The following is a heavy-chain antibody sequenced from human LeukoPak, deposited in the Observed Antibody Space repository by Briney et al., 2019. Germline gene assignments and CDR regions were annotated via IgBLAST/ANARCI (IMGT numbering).Heavy chain of an antibody. D-gene: IGHD3-3*01. CDR3: ARLGHHDLWSGYYREYYCYYMDV. CDR1: GYSISSGYY. CDR2: IYHSGST. J-gene: IGHJ6*03. V-gene: IGHV4-38-2*02. Sequence: SETLSLTCTVSGYSISSGYYWGWIRQPPGKGLEWIGSIYHSGSTYYNPSLKSRVTISVDTSKNQFSLKLSSVTAADTAVYYCARLGHHDLWSGYYREYYCYYMDVWGKGTTVTVSS.